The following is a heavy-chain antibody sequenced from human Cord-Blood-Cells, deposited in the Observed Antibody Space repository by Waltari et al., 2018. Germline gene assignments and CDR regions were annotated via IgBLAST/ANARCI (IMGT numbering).Heavy chain of an antibody. Sequence: QVQLQESGPGLVKPSETLSLTCTVSGYSISSGYYWGWIRQPPGTGLEWIGSIYHSGSTYYNPSLKSRVTISVDTSKNQFSLKLSSVTAADTAVYYCARPSNWYFDLWGRGTLVTVSS. CDR1: GYSISSGYY. CDR2: IYHSGST. V-gene: IGHV4-38-2*02. CDR3: ARPSNWYFDL. J-gene: IGHJ2*01.